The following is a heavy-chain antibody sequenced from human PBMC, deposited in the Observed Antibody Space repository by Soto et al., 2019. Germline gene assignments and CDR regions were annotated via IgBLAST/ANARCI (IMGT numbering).Heavy chain of an antibody. V-gene: IGHV4-59*01. CDR3: ARVLNDYGDYALDNWFDP. J-gene: IGHJ5*02. CDR1: GGSISSYY. CDR2: IYYSGST. Sequence: SETLSLTCTDSGGSISSYYWSWIRQPPGKGLEWIGYIYYSGSTNYNPSLKSRVTISVDTSKNQFSLKLSSVTAADTAVYYCARVLNDYGDYALDNWFDPWGQGTLVTVSS. D-gene: IGHD4-17*01.